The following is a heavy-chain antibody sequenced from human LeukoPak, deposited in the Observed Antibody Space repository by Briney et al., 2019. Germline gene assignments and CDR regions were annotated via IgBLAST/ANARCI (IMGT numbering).Heavy chain of an antibody. CDR1: GFTFRNAW. Sequence: GGSLRLSCAASGFTFRNAWMHWVRQAPGKGLEWVGRIKSQGDGGTAAYGAPVRCSISISRDDSKNTLFLQMKNLKSEGTAVYYCTTDSPRLPLGGTATWGQGTLVIVSS. J-gene: IGHJ4*02. CDR3: TTDSPRLPLGGTAT. CDR2: IKSQGDGGTA. V-gene: IGHV3-15*01. D-gene: IGHD1-1*01.